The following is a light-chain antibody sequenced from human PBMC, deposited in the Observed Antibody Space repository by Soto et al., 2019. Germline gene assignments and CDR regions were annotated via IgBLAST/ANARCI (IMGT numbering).Light chain of an antibody. Sequence: DIHLTQSPSTLSASVGDRVTITCRASQTISHWLAWYQQKPGKAPKLLIYDASSLESGVPSRFSGSGSGTEFTLTISSLQPDDFATYYCQQYNSYLLTFGGGAKVDIK. J-gene: IGKJ4*01. CDR2: DAS. V-gene: IGKV1-5*01. CDR1: QTISHW. CDR3: QQYNSYLLT.